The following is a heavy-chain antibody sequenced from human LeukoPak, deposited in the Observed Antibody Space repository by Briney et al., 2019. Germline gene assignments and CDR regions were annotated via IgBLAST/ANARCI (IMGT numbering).Heavy chain of an antibody. Sequence: PGGSLRLSCAASGFTFSSYAMHWVRQAPGKGLEWVAVISYDGSNKYYADSVKGRFTISRDNSKNTLYLQMNSLRAEDTAVYYCAREGEQQPAAYNWLDPWGQGTLVTVSS. V-gene: IGHV3-30*04. CDR1: GFTFSSYA. J-gene: IGHJ5*02. CDR2: ISYDGSNK. CDR3: AREGEQQPAAYNWLDP. D-gene: IGHD6-13*01.